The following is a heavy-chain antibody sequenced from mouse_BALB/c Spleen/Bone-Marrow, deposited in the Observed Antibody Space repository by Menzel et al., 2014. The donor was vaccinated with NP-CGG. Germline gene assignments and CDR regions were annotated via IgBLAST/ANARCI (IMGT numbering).Heavy chain of an antibody. CDR2: ILPGSGNT. V-gene: IGHV1-9*01. D-gene: IGHD2-14*01. Sequence: VQRVESGPELMKPGASVKISCKATGYTFSSYWIEWVKQRPGHGLEWIGEILPGSGNTHYNEKFKGKATFTADTSSNTAYMQLSSLTSEDSAVYYCAKNYRYDRALDYWGQGTSVTVSS. CDR1: GYTFSSYW. CDR3: AKNYRYDRALDY. J-gene: IGHJ4*01.